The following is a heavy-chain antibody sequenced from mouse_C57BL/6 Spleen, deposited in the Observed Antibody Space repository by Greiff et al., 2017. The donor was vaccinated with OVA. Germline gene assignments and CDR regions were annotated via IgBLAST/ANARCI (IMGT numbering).Heavy chain of an antibody. J-gene: IGHJ3*01. CDR2: ISSGSSTI. V-gene: IGHV5-17*01. CDR3: ARGGASQRFAY. Sequence: EVKLMESGGGLVKPGGSLKLSCAASGFTFSDYGMHWVRQAPEKGLEWVAYISSGSSTIYYADTVKGRFTISRDNAKNTLFLQMTSLRSEDAAMYYCARGGASQRFAYWGQGTLVTVSA. CDR1: GFTFSDYG. D-gene: IGHD6-1*01.